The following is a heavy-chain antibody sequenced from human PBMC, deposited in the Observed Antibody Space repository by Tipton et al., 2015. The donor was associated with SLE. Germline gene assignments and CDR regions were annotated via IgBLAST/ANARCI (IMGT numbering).Heavy chain of an antibody. CDR1: GGSIRSSTYY. CDR3: ARAVGDTSGYLDY. Sequence: TLSLTCTVSGGSIRSSTYYWGWIRQPPGKGLEWIVSLDYSGSTYYNPSLKSRINISVDTSKNQFSLKLSSVTAADTAVYYCARAVGDTSGYLDYWGLVTLVTVSS. CDR2: LDYSGST. V-gene: IGHV4-39*07. D-gene: IGHD3-22*01. J-gene: IGHJ4*02.